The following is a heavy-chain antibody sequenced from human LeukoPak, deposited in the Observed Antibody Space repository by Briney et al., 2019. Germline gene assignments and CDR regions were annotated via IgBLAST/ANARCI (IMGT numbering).Heavy chain of an antibody. D-gene: IGHD6-19*01. J-gene: IGHJ4*02. CDR3: ARDLGVVAGFFDY. CDR2: ISCSSSYI. Sequence: GGSLRLSCAASGFSFSSYSMNWVRQAPGKGLEWVSSISCSSSYIYYADSVKGRFTISRDNAKNSLYLQMNSLRAEDTAVYYCARDLGVVAGFFDYWGQGTLVTVSS. V-gene: IGHV3-21*01. CDR1: GFSFSSYS.